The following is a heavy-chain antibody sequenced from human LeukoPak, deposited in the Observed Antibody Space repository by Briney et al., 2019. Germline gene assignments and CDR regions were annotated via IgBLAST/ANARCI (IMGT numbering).Heavy chain of an antibody. Sequence: ASXKVSCKASGYTFTSYDINWVRQATGQGHEWMGWMIPNSGNTGYAQKFQCRVTMTRNTSISTAYMELSSLRSEDTAVYYCARGRHDYLVDYWGQGTLVTVSS. V-gene: IGHV1-8*01. CDR2: MIPNSGNT. CDR1: GYTFTSYD. J-gene: IGHJ4*02. CDR3: ARGRHDYLVDY. D-gene: IGHD4-11*01.